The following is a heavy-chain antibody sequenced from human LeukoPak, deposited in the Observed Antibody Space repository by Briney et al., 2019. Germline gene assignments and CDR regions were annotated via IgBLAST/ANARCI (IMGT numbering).Heavy chain of an antibody. CDR2: IKPDGSEK. V-gene: IGHV3-7*04. Sequence: GGSLRLSCAASGFTFSSYWMSWVRQAPGKGLEWVANIKPDGSEKSYVDSVKGRFTISRDNAKNSLFLQLNSLRAEDTAVYYCARVERRAFDIWGQGTMVTVSS. CDR3: ARVERRAFDI. CDR1: GFTFSSYW. J-gene: IGHJ3*02.